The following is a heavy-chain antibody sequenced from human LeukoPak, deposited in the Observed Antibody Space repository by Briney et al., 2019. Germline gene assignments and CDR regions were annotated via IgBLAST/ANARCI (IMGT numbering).Heavy chain of an antibody. J-gene: IGHJ4*02. Sequence: GGSLRLSCAASGFTFSDYYMSWIRQAPGKGLEWVSYISSSGSTIYYADSVKGRFTISRDNAKNSLYLQMNSLRAEDTAVYYRGREDFLGSGSPLGYWGQGTLVTVSS. CDR2: ISSSGSTI. CDR1: GFTFSDYY. D-gene: IGHD3-10*01. CDR3: GREDFLGSGSPLGY. V-gene: IGHV3-11*01.